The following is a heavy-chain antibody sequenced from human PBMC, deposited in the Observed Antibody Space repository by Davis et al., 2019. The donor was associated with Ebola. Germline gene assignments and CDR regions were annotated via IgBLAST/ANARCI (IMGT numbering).Heavy chain of an antibody. CDR1: GYTFTSYY. CDR3: ARNAEYGDYPYFFDY. V-gene: IGHV1-46*01. J-gene: IGHJ4*02. Sequence: ASVKVSCKASGYTFTSYYMHWVRQAPGQGLEWMGIINPSGGSTSYAQKFQGRVTITRDTSASTAYMELSSLRSEDTAVYYCARNAEYGDYPYFFDYWGQGTLVTVSS. CDR2: INPSGGST. D-gene: IGHD4-17*01.